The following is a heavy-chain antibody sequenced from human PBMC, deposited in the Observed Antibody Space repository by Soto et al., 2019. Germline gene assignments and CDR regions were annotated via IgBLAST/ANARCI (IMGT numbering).Heavy chain of an antibody. V-gene: IGHV4-59*08. CDR3: ARQGFGPLHGLVDV. CDR2: VHQSWGS. CDR1: GGSISSYY. D-gene: IGHD3-10*01. Sequence: QVQLQESGPGLVKPSETMSLSCTVSGGSISSYYWSWFRQSPGKRMAWIGYVHQSWGSSNNPSLQSRVAITLDTSKSQFSLKVTSVTATATAVYYCARQGFGPLHGLVDVWGQGTTVTVSS. J-gene: IGHJ6*02.